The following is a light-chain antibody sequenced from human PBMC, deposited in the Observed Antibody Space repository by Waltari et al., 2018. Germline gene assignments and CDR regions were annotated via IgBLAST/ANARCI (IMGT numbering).Light chain of an antibody. CDR2: DVY. CDR1: GSDVGGYDY. Sequence: QSALTQPASVSGSPGQAIIISCTGTGSDVGGYDYVSWYQQYPGKAPRLIIYDVYNRPSGFSILFSGSKSDNTASLTISGLQAEDESVYYCSSYTSSGGVFGGGTKLTVL. CDR3: SSYTSSGGV. V-gene: IGLV2-14*01. J-gene: IGLJ2*01.